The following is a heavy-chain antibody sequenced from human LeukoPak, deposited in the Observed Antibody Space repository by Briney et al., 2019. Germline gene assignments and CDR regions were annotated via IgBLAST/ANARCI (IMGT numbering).Heavy chain of an antibody. Sequence: SETLSLTCAVYGGSFSGYYWSWIRQPPGKGLEWIGEINHSGSTNYNPSLKSRVTISVDTSKNQFSLKLSSVTAADTAVYYCARATRDYYDSSGYYYAFGFWGQGTLVTVSS. J-gene: IGHJ4*02. D-gene: IGHD3-22*01. CDR3: ARATRDYYDSSGYYYAFGF. V-gene: IGHV4-34*01. CDR2: INHSGST. CDR1: GGSFSGYY.